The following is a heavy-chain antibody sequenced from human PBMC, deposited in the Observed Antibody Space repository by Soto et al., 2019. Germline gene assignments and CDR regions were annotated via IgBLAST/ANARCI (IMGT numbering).Heavy chain of an antibody. CDR2: IYYSGST. Sequence: QVQLQESGPGLVKPSQTLSLTCTVSGGSISSGGYYWSWIRQHPGKGLEWIGYIYYSGSTYYNPSLKSRFTIAVDTSKNQFSLKLSSVTAADSAVYYCARALDFWSGGNWYFDYWGQGTLVTVSS. D-gene: IGHD3-3*01. J-gene: IGHJ4*02. CDR3: ARALDFWSGGNWYFDY. CDR1: GGSISSGGYY. V-gene: IGHV4-31*03.